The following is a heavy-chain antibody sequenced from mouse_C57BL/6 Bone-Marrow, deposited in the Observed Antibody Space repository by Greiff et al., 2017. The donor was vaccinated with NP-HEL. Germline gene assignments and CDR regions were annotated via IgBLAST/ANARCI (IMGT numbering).Heavy chain of an antibody. J-gene: IGHJ4*01. CDR2: ISDGGSYT. V-gene: IGHV5-4*01. Sequence: EVKLVESGGGLVKPGGSLKLSCAASGFTFSSYAMSWVRQTPEKRLEWVATISDGGSYTYYPDNVKGRFPISRDNAKNNLYLQMSHRKSEDTARYYCARDRDYYGSSPYYAMDYWGQGTSVTVSS. CDR1: GFTFSSYA. D-gene: IGHD1-1*01. CDR3: ARDRDYYGSSPYYAMDY.